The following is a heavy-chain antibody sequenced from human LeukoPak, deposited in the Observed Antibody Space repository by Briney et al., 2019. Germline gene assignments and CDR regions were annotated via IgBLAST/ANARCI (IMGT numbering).Heavy chain of an antibody. CDR3: VRYSTGWFGSCDY. Sequence: PSETLSLTCVVSDYSISSGYHWGWTRQPPGKGLEWIGSMYHSGSTYYNPSLKSRVTISVDMSKNQFSLQLSSVTAADTAVYYCVRYSTGWFGSCDYWGQGTLVTVSS. CDR1: DYSISSGYH. V-gene: IGHV4-38-2*01. D-gene: IGHD6-19*01. J-gene: IGHJ4*02. CDR2: MYHSGST.